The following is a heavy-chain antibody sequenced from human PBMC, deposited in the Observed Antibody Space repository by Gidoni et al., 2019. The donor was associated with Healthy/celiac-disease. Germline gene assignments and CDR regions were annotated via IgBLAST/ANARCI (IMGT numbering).Heavy chain of an antibody. CDR3: AKDINPYGDYVSGDAFDI. CDR2: ISWNSGSI. CDR1: GFTLDDYA. D-gene: IGHD4-17*01. J-gene: IGHJ3*02. V-gene: IGHV3-9*01. Sequence: EVQLVESGGGLVQPGRSLRLSCAASGFTLDDYATHWVRQAPGKGLEWVSGISWNSGSIGYADSVKGRFTISRDNAKNSLYLQMNSLRAEDTALYYCAKDINPYGDYVSGDAFDIWGQGTMVTVSS.